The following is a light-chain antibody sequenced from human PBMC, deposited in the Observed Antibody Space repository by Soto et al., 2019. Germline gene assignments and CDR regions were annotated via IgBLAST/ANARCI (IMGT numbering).Light chain of an antibody. CDR3: QQYENYWT. Sequence: DIQMTQSPSTLSPSSRDRVPIPCRASQTISSWLAWFQQKPGKAPKLLIYDASSLDSGVPSRFSGSGSGTEFSLTISNLQPDDCATYYCQQYENYWTFGQGTKVDI. J-gene: IGKJ1*01. CDR1: QTISSW. V-gene: IGKV1-5*01. CDR2: DAS.